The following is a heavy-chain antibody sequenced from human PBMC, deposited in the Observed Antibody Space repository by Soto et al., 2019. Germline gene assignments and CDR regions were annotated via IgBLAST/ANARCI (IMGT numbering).Heavy chain of an antibody. D-gene: IGHD2-2*01. CDR3: ARVGMVDIVVVPPSYGMDV. J-gene: IGHJ6*02. CDR1: GYSFTRYW. V-gene: IGHV5-51*01. Sequence: GESLKISCKGSGYSFTRYWIGWVRQMPGKGLEWMGIIYPGDSDTRYSPSFQGQVTISADKSISTAYLQWGSLKASDTAMYYCARVGMVDIVVVPPSYGMDVWGQGTTVTVSS. CDR2: IYPGDSDT.